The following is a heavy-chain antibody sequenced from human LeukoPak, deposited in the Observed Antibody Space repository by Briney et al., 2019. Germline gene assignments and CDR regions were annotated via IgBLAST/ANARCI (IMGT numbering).Heavy chain of an antibody. CDR2: INPSGGST. J-gene: IGHJ5*02. CDR3: ARGVVVVAATVWFDP. Sequence: ASVKVSCKASGYTFTSYYMHWVRQAPGQGLEWMGIINPSGGSTSYAQKFQSRVTMTRDTSTSTVYMELSSLRSEDTAVYYCARGVVVVAATVWFDPWGQGTLVTVSS. V-gene: IGHV1-46*01. D-gene: IGHD2-15*01. CDR1: GYTFTSYY.